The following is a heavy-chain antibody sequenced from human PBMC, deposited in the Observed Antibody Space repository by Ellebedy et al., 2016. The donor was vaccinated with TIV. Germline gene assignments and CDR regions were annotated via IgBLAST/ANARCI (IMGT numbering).Heavy chain of an antibody. D-gene: IGHD3-22*01. J-gene: IGHJ5*02. CDR3: ASVDRGNWFDP. V-gene: IGHV1-18*01. CDR2: ISAYNGNT. Sequence: ASVKVSCXASGYTFTSYGISWVRQAPGQGLEWMGWISAYNGNTNYAQKLQGRVTMTTDTSTSTAYMELRSLRSDDTAVYYCASVDRGNWFDPWGQGTLVTVSS. CDR1: GYTFTSYG.